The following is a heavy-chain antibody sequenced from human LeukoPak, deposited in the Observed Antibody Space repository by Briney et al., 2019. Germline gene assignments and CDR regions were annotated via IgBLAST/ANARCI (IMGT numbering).Heavy chain of an antibody. CDR2: ISYDGSNK. D-gene: IGHD3-3*01. V-gene: IGHV3-30-3*01. CDR3: ARVQVRFFRYGMDV. CDR1: GFTFSSYA. Sequence: GGSLRLSCAASGFTFSSYAMHWVRQAPGKGLEWVAVISYDGSNKYYADSVKGRFTISRDNSKNTLYLQMNSLRAEDTAVYYCARVQVRFFRYGMDVWGQGTTVTVSS. J-gene: IGHJ6*02.